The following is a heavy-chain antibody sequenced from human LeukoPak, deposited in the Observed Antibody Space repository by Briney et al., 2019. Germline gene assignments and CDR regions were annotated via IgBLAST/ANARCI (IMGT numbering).Heavy chain of an antibody. CDR1: RYTFTGYY. D-gene: IGHD1-26*01. Sequence: ASVKVSCKASRYTFTGYYMHWVRQAPGQGLEWMGWINPNSGGTNYAQKLQGRVTMTTDTSTSTAYMELRSLRSDDTAVYYCARSRIIVGATYYYYYGMDVWGQGTTVTVSS. J-gene: IGHJ6*02. V-gene: IGHV1-2*02. CDR2: INPNSGGT. CDR3: ARSRIIVGATYYYYYGMDV.